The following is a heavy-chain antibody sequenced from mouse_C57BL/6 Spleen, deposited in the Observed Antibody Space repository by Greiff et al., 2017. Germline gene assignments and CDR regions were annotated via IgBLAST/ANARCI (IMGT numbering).Heavy chain of an antibody. CDR3: ARKGNYDYFYYAMDY. V-gene: IGHV2-2*01. Sequence: QVQLQQSGPGLVQPSQSLSITCTVSGFSLTSYGVHWVRQSPGKGLEWLGVIWSGGSTDYNAAFISRLSISKDNSKSQVFFKMNSLQADDTAIYYCARKGNYDYFYYAMDYWGQGTSVTVSS. CDR2: IWSGGST. J-gene: IGHJ4*01. CDR1: GFSLTSYG. D-gene: IGHD2-4*01.